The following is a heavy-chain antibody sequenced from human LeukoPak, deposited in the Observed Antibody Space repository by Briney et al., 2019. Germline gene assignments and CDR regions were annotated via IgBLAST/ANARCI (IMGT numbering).Heavy chain of an antibody. CDR1: GYTFTSYD. D-gene: IGHD1-20*01. CDR3: ARALTGTTGWFDP. CDR2: MNPNSGNT. Sequence: ASVKVSCKASGYTFTSYDINWVRQATGQGLEWMGWMNPNSGNTGYAQKFQGRVTMTRNTSISTAYMELSRLRSDDTAVYYCARALTGTTGWFDPWGQGTLVTVSS. J-gene: IGHJ5*02. V-gene: IGHV1-8*01.